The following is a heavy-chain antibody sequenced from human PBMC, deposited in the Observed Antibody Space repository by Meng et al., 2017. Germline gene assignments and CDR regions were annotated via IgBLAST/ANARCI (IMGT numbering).Heavy chain of an antibody. V-gene: IGHV4-59*01. CDR3: AREPYCSGGSCYPDY. CDR2: IYYSGST. Sequence: SETLSLTCTVSGGSISSYYWSWIRQPPGKGLEWIGYIYYSGSTNYNPSLKSRVTISVDTSKNQFSLKLSSVTAADTAVYYCAREPYCSGGSCYPDYWGQGTVVTVSS. CDR1: GGSISSYY. J-gene: IGHJ4*02. D-gene: IGHD2-15*01.